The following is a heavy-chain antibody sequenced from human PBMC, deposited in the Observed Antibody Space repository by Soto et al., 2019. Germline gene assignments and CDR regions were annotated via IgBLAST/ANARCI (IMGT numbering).Heavy chain of an antibody. D-gene: IGHD3-10*01. Sequence: EVQLVESGGGLVKPGGSLRLSGEASGLTFRNAWRSWVRQPPGKGLEWVGRIKSKTDGGTTDYAAPVKGRFTISRDDSKNTLYLQMNSLKTEDTAVYYCQTMVRDYYYYYMDVWGKGTTVTVSS. CDR3: QTMVRDYYYYYMDV. V-gene: IGHV3-15*01. J-gene: IGHJ6*03. CDR2: IKSKTDGGTT. CDR1: GLTFRNAW.